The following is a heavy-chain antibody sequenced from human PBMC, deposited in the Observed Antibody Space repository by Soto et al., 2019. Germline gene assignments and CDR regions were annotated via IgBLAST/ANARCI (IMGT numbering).Heavy chain of an antibody. D-gene: IGHD3-22*01. Sequence: PGGSLRLSCAASGFTFSSYGMHWVRQAPGKGLEWVAVISYDGSNKYYADSVKGRFTISRDNSKNTLYLQMNSLRAEDTAVYYCANYYYYDSSGYYDYWGQGTLVTVSS. J-gene: IGHJ4*02. CDR2: ISYDGSNK. CDR3: ANYYYYDSSGYYDY. CDR1: GFTFSSYG. V-gene: IGHV3-30*18.